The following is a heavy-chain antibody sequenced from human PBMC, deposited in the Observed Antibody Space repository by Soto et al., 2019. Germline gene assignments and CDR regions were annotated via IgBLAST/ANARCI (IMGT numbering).Heavy chain of an antibody. CDR1: GFTFSSHG. CDR3: ANGDSSGFEYFQS. V-gene: IGHV3-30*18. Sequence: QVQLVESGGGVVQPGMTLRLSCTASGFTFSSHGMHWVRQAPGKGLEWVVVVSFDGTNKNYADSVRGRFTISRDNSKNTLYLQMSSLRAEDTAVYYCANGDSSGFEYFQSWGQGTLVTVSS. D-gene: IGHD3-22*01. J-gene: IGHJ1*01. CDR2: VSFDGTNK.